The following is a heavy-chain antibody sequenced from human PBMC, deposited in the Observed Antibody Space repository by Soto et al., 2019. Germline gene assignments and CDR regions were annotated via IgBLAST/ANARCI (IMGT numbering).Heavy chain of an antibody. D-gene: IGHD6-13*01. CDR1: GFTFSSYS. CDR2: ISSSSSYI. V-gene: IGHV3-21*01. CDR3: ARQRDGSNWYTGFDY. J-gene: IGHJ4*02. Sequence: EVQLVESGGGLVKPGGSLRLSCAASGFTFSSYSMNWVRQAPGKGLEWVSSISSSSSYIYYADSVKGRFTISRDNAKNSLYLQMNSLRAEDTAVYYCARQRDGSNWYTGFDYWGQGTLVTVSS.